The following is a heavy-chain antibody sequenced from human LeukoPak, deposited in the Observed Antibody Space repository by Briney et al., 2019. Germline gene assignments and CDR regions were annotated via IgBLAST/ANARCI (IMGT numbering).Heavy chain of an antibody. CDR1: GGSISSYY. J-gene: IGHJ4*02. D-gene: IGHD3-16*01. Sequence: SETLSLTCTVSGGSISSYYWSCIRQPPGKGLEWIGEVHLDGRTNYNPSLESRLTMSVDVSENQVSLKLTSVTAADTAVYYCARDTAGGTSGYWGQGTLVTVSS. CDR2: VHLDGRT. V-gene: IGHV4-59*12. CDR3: ARDTAGGTSGY.